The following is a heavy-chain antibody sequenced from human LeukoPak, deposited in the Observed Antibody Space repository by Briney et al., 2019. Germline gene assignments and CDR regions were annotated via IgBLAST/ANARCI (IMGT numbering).Heavy chain of an antibody. V-gene: IGHV3-23*01. CDR1: GFTFSSYA. D-gene: IGHD4-17*01. CDR2: ICDRGVIT. J-gene: IGHJ5*02. CDR3: AKDQLTTVTGWFDP. Sequence: GGSLRLSCAASGFTFSSYAMRWVRQAPGEGLEWVSAICDRGVITYSADSVKGRFTISRDNSKNTLYLQMNSLRAEDTAVYYCAKDQLTTVTGWFDPWGQGTLVTVSS.